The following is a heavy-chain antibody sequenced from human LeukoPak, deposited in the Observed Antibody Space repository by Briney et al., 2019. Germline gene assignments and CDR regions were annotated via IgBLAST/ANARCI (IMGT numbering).Heavy chain of an antibody. CDR3: ARRYCSSTICDTYFEH. V-gene: IGHV5-51*01. CDR1: GYSFTNYW. J-gene: IGHJ1*01. Sequence: GKSLKISCKGSGYSFTNYWIGWVRQMPGKGLEWMGIIYPGDSDTRYSPSFQGQVTISADKSISTAYLQWSSLKASDTAMYYCARRYCSSTICDTYFEHWGQGTLVTVSS. CDR2: IYPGDSDT. D-gene: IGHD2-2*02.